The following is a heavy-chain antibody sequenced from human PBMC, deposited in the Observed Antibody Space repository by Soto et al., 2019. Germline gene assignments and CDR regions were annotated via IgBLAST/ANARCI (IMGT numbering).Heavy chain of an antibody. J-gene: IGHJ5*02. Sequence: QLQLQESGPGLVKPSETLSLTCTVSGGSISSSSYYWGWIRQPPGKGLEWIGSIYYSGSTYYNPSLKSRVTISVDTYKNQYSLKVRSVTAADTAVYYGARHAWFGELSFLWSVPNWFDPWGQGTLVTVSS. V-gene: IGHV4-39*01. CDR3: ARHAWFGELSFLWSVPNWFDP. CDR1: GGSISSSSYY. CDR2: IYYSGST. D-gene: IGHD3-10*01.